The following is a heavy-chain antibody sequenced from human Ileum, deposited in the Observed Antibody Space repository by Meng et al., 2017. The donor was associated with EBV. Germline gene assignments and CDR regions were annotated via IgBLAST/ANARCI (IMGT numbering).Heavy chain of an antibody. Sequence: LVLGFGGGSRQPGGSLKLSCVAPGFSFSSYALTWVRQAPGKGLEWVSGISVSGTRKSYADSVKGRFIISRDNTENAIYLQMHSLRVEDTATYYCTYAPLGYWGQGTLVTVSS. V-gene: IGHV3-23*01. CDR2: ISVSGTRK. J-gene: IGHJ4*02. CDR3: TYAPLGY. CDR1: GFSFSSYA. D-gene: IGHD2-2*01.